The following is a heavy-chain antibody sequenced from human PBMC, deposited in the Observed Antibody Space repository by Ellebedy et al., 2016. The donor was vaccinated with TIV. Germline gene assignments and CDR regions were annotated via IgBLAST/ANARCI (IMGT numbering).Heavy chain of an antibody. J-gene: IGHJ6*02. CDR2: ISGSGGST. V-gene: IGHV3-23*01. CDR3: ARGPRGFTYYYYYFGMDV. CDR1: GFTFSSCA. Sequence: PGGSLRLSCAASGFTFSSCAMTWVRQAPAKGLEWVSAISGSGGSTYYADSVKGRFTISRDNSKSTVYLQMNSLRVEDTAVYYCARGPRGFTYYYYYFGMDVWGQGTTVTVSS. D-gene: IGHD3-10*01.